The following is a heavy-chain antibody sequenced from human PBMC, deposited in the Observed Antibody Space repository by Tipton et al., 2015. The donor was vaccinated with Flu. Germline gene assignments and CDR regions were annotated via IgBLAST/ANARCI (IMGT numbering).Heavy chain of an antibody. CDR1: GFTFDEYA. J-gene: IGHJ6*02. CDR2: ITWNGVNM. Sequence: SLRLSCAASGFTFDEYAMHWVRQAPGRGLEWVATITWNGVNMGYADSVKGRFSISRDNAQNSLYLQMSSLRPEDTALYYCARDRLNTATFDYYYYSAMDVWGQGTPVTVSS. V-gene: IGHV3-9*01. CDR3: ARDRLNTATFDYYYYSAMDV. D-gene: IGHD5-18*01.